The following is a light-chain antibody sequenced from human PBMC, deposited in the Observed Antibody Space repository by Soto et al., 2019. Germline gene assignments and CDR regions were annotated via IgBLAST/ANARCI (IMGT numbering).Light chain of an antibody. Sequence: DIQMTQSPSTLSASIGDRVTITCRASQGISKWLAWHQQKPGKAPKLLIYDASSLQSGVPPRFSGSGSGTEFALTIMSLQPDDIATYYCQQYSSYSAWTFGEGTKVEIK. V-gene: IGKV1-5*01. CDR1: QGISKW. CDR3: QQYSSYSAWT. CDR2: DAS. J-gene: IGKJ1*01.